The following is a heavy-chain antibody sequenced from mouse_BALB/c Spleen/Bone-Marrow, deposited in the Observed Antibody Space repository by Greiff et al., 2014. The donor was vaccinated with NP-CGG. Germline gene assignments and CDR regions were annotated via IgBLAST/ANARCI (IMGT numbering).Heavy chain of an antibody. CDR3: TRDDGYYYFDY. J-gene: IGHJ2*01. V-gene: IGHV5-6-4*01. D-gene: IGHD2-3*01. Sequence: EVKLVESGGGLVKPGGSVKLSCAASGFTFSSYTMSWVRQTPGKRLEWVATISSGGSYTYYPDSMKGPFTISGGNAKNTLYLQMSSLKSEDTAMYYCTRDDGYYYFDYWGQGTTLTVSS. CDR2: ISSGGSYT. CDR1: GFTFSSYT.